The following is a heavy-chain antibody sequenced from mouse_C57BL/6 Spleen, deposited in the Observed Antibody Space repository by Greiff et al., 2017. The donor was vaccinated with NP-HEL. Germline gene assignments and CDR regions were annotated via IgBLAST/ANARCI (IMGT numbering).Heavy chain of an antibody. CDR3: ERSAYYYGSSYYFDY. J-gene: IGHJ2*01. CDR1: GYAFSSSW. Sequence: VQLQQSGPELVKPGASVKISCKASGYAFSSSWMNWVKQRPGKGLEWIGRIYPGDGDTNYNGKFKGKATLTADKSSSTAYMQLSSLTSEDSAVYFCERSAYYYGSSYYFDYWGQGTTLTVSS. V-gene: IGHV1-82*01. D-gene: IGHD1-1*01. CDR2: IYPGDGDT.